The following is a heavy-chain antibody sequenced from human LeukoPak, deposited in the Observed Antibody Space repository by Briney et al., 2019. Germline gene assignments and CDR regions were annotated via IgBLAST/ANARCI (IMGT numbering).Heavy chain of an antibody. CDR2: IRYDGSDK. V-gene: IGHV3-30*02. J-gene: IGHJ5*02. CDR3: AKKGGYQLSTFDP. CDR1: GFTFSNYA. Sequence: GGSLRLSCAASGFTFSNYAMTWVRQAPGKGLEWVAFIRYDGSDKYYADSVKGRFTISRDNFKSTLYLQMNSLRPEDAAIYYCAKKGGYQLSTFDPWGQGTLVTVSS. D-gene: IGHD5-12*01.